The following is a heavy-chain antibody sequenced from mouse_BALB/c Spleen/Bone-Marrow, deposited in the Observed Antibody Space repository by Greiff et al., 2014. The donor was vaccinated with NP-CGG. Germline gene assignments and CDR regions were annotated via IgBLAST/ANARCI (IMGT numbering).Heavy chain of an antibody. J-gene: IGHJ4*01. Sequence: EVKLVESGPGLLKPSQSLSPTCSVTGYSITSGYYWNWIRQFPGNKLEWLGYISYDGSNHYNPSLTNRVSITRDTSKNQFFLKLNSVTTEDTATYYCASVEVHAMDDWGQGTSVTVSS. CDR1: GYSITSGYY. CDR2: ISYDGSN. D-gene: IGHD2-14*01. V-gene: IGHV3-6*02. CDR3: ASVEVHAMDD.